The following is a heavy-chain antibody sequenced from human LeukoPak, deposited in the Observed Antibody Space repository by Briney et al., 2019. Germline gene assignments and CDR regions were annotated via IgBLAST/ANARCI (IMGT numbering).Heavy chain of an antibody. Sequence: GGSLRLSCAASAFTFSSYATSWVRQAPGKGLEWVAGLSSGGGTTYYAESVKGRFTISRDDAKNSLYLQMNSLRAEDTAVYYCARVSPRIVASNWGQGTLVTVSS. CDR3: ARVSPRIVASN. V-gene: IGHV3-23*01. J-gene: IGHJ4*02. CDR2: LSSGGGTT. CDR1: AFTFSSYA. D-gene: IGHD5-12*01.